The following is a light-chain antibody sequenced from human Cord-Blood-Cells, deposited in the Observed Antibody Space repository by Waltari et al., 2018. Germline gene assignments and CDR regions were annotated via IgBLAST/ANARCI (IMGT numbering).Light chain of an antibody. J-gene: IGKJ3*01. CDR1: QSISSY. V-gene: IGKV1-39*01. CDR2: AAS. Sequence: DIQMTKSPSSLSASVGARVTITCRASQSISSYLNWYQQKPGKAPKLLIYAASSLQSWVPSRFSGSGSGTDFTLTISSLQPEDFATYYCQQSYSTPFTFGPATKVDIK. CDR3: QQSYSTPFT.